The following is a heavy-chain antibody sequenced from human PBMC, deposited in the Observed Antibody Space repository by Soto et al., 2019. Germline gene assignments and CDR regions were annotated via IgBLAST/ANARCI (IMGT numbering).Heavy chain of an antibody. CDR1: GYTFTGDH. V-gene: IGHV1-46*03. CDR3: ARGEVHSSGWNFDY. D-gene: IGHD6-19*01. J-gene: IGHJ4*02. CDR2: INPNSGGV. Sequence: QVQLVQSGPGVKKPGASVKVSCKASGYTFTGDHMHWVRQAPGQGLEWMGRINPNSGGVNYAQKFKGRVTMTRDTSASVAYMELGSLRSDDTAVYYCARGEVHSSGWNFDYWGQGTLVIVSS.